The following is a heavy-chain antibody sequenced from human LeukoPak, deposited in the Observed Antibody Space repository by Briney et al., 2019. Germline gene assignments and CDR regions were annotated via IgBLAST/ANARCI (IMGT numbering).Heavy chain of an antibody. CDR3: AKSQVTGWYDFDY. J-gene: IGHJ4*02. CDR1: GFTFSSYS. Sequence: GGSLRLSCAASGFTFSSYSMNWVRQAPGKGLEWVASIRSDGSDKKYADSVKGQFTISRDNSKSTLNLQMNSLRPEDTAVYYCAKSQVTGWYDFDYWGQGTLVIVSS. V-gene: IGHV3-30*02. CDR2: IRSDGSDK. D-gene: IGHD6-19*01.